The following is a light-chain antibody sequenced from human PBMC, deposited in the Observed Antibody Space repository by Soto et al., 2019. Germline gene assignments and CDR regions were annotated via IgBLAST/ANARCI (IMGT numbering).Light chain of an antibody. CDR1: QSVSSNY. CDR2: GAS. CDR3: QQRSNWLWT. J-gene: IGKJ1*01. V-gene: IGKV3D-20*02. Sequence: EIVLTQSPGTLSLSPGERATLPCRASQSVSSNYLAWYQQKPGQAPRLLIYGASSRATGIPDRFSGSGSGTDFTLTISRLEPEDFAVYYCQQRSNWLWTFGQGTKVDIK.